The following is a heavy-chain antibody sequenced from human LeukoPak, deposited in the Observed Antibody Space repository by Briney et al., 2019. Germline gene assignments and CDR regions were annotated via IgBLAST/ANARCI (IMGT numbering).Heavy chain of an antibody. CDR3: AKAVATTWLFDY. V-gene: IGHV3-23*01. J-gene: IGHJ4*02. CDR2: ISGSGDSP. CDR1: GFTFSSYA. Sequence: PGGSLRLSCAASGFTFSSYAMSWVRQAPGKGLEWVSGISGSGDSPYYADSVIGRFTISRDNSKNTLYLQMNSLRAKDTAVYYCAKAVATTWLFDYWGQGTLVAVSS. D-gene: IGHD5-12*01.